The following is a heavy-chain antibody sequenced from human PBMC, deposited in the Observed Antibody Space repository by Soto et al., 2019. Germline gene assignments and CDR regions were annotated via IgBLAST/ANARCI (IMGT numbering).Heavy chain of an antibody. CDR3: ADASCSGDCYVIDC. J-gene: IGHJ4*02. CDR1: EYTFTTSA. V-gene: IGHV1-3*04. CDR2: INTGNGYT. D-gene: IGHD2-21*02. Sequence: VQLVQSGAEAQQPGASVKVSCKPSEYTFTTSAVHWVRQAPGQRLEWMGYINTGNGYTKYSQKFQGRVTITRDTXXSTVYMEVSSLKFEDTAVYYCADASCSGDCYVIDCWGQGTLVTVSS.